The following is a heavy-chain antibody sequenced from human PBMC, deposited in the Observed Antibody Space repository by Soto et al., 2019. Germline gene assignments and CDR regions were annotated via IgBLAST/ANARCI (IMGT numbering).Heavy chain of an antibody. J-gene: IGHJ4*02. CDR1: GGTFSSYA. CDR2: IIPIFGTA. V-gene: IGHV1-69*13. D-gene: IGHD6-19*01. Sequence: SVKVSCKASGGTFSSYAISWVRQAPGQWLEWMGGIIPIFGTANYAQKFQGRVTITADESTSTAYMELSSLRSEDTAVYYCAREHQMQGIAVAVDYWGQGTLVTVSS. CDR3: AREHQMQGIAVAVDY.